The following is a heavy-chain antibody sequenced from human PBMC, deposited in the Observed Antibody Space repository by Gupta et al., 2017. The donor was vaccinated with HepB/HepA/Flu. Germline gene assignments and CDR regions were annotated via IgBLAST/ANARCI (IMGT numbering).Heavy chain of an antibody. Sequence: EVQLVESGGDLVEPGRSLRLSCTASGFNLGDYAVSWFRQAPGKGLEWVSFIRNKPYGETTEYAASVKGRFVVSRDDSKSVAFLQMNSLKTEDTAVYYGARRRFYVIDLWGHGTLVTVS. CDR1: GFNLGDYA. J-gene: IGHJ5*02. CDR2: IRNKPYGETT. D-gene: IGHD2/OR15-2a*01. V-gene: IGHV3-49*03. CDR3: ARRRFYVIDL.